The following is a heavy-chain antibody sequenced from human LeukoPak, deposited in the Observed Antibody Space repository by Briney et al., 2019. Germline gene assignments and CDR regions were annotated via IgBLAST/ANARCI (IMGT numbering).Heavy chain of an antibody. Sequence: GESLKISCKGSGYSFTSYWIGWVRQMPGRGLEWLGIIYPGDSDVRYSPSFQGQVTISADKSINTAYLQWDSLRASDTAMYYCARHDSATTTASDWGQGSLITVSS. CDR1: GYSFTSYW. V-gene: IGHV5-51*01. CDR2: IYPGDSDV. J-gene: IGHJ4*02. CDR3: ARHDSATTTASD. D-gene: IGHD1-26*01.